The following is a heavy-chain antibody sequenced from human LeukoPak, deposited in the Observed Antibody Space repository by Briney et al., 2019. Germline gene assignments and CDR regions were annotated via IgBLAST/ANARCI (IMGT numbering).Heavy chain of an antibody. CDR2: IYNTGRA. V-gene: IGHV4-61*10. D-gene: IGHD3-22*01. J-gene: IGHJ3*02. CDR3: ARATARMYYYDSSVAFDI. Sequence: SETLSLTCTVSGASISSGGYYWSWIRQPAEKGLEWIGRIYNTGRANYNPSLKSRVTISVDTSKNQFSLKLSSVTAADTAVYYCARATARMYYYDSSVAFDIWGQGTMVTVSS. CDR1: GASISSGGYY.